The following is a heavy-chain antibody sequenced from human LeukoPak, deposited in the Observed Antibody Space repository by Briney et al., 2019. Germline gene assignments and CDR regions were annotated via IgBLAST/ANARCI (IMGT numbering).Heavy chain of an antibody. V-gene: IGHV3-33*08. CDR2: TWYDGSNK. CDR1: GFTFSRYG. Sequence: GESLKISCAASGFTFSRYGMHWVRQAPGKGLEWVAVTWYDGSNKYYAASVKGRFTISRDNSKSTLYLQMNSLRAEDTAVYYCARDGRNNWFDPWGQGTLVTVSS. J-gene: IGHJ5*02. CDR3: ARDGRNNWFDP.